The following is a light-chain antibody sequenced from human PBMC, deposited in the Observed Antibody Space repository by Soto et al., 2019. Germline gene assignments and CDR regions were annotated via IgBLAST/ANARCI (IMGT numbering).Light chain of an antibody. V-gene: IGKV3-11*01. J-gene: IGKJ4*02. Sequence: EIVLTQSPAPLSLSPGEIATLSCRASQSVSSYLAWYQQKPGQAPRLLIYDASNRATGIPARFSGSGSGTEFTLTISSLEPEDFAVYYCQQRSNWAPTFGGGTKVEIK. CDR2: DAS. CDR3: QQRSNWAPT. CDR1: QSVSSY.